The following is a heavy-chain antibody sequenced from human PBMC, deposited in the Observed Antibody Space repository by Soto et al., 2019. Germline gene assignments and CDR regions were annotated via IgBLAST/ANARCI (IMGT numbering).Heavy chain of an antibody. V-gene: IGHV1-18*04. CDR3: ARSPRVIVAAKGTMDY. CDR1: GYTLTTFG. Sequence: QVQLVQSGGEVKKPGASVKVSCKASGYTLTTFGITWVRQAPGQWLEWMGWISTSTGNTNYAQKLKDRVTLTTDTSTRTAYVELRSLTSDDTAVYYCARSPRVIVAAKGTMDYWGQGTLVTVSS. D-gene: IGHD5-12*01. J-gene: IGHJ4*02. CDR2: ISTSTGNT.